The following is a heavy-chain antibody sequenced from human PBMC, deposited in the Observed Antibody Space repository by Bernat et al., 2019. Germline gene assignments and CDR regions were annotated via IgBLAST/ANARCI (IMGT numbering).Heavy chain of an antibody. J-gene: IGHJ4*02. Sequence: VQLQESGPGLVKPSQTLSLTCTVSGGSISSGGYYWSWIRQHPGKGLEWIGYIYYSGSTYYNPSLKSRVTISVDTSKNQFSLKLSSVTAADTAVYYCARGRSGYSQFDYWGQGTLVTVSS. D-gene: IGHD3-3*01. CDR3: ARGRSGYSQFDY. CDR1: GGSISSGGYY. CDR2: IYYSGST. V-gene: IGHV4-31*03.